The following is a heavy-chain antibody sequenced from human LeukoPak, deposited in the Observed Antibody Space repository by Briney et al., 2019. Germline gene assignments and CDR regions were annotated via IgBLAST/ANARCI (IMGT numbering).Heavy chain of an antibody. J-gene: IGHJ3*02. V-gene: IGHV3-48*02. CDR3: ARDGRPFDI. Sequence: GGSLRLSCAASGFTFSSYSMSWVRQAPGKGLEWVAYISSSSSTLHYADPVKGRFTISRDNAKNSLYLQMNSLKDEDTAVYYCARDGRPFDIWGQGTMVTVSS. CDR2: ISSSSSTL. CDR1: GFTFSSYS.